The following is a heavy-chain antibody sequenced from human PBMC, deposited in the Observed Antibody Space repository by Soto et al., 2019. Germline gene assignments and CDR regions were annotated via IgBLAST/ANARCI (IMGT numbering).Heavy chain of an antibody. CDR2: IYYSGST. V-gene: IGHV4-30-4*01. Sequence: QVQLQESGPGLVKPSQTLSLTCTVSGGSISSGDYYWSWIRQPPGKGLEWIGYIYYSGSTYYNPSLKSRVTISVDTSKNQFSLKLSSVTAADTAVYYCVRDVVGCSGGSCSPSHFDYWGQGTLVTVSS. CDR3: VRDVVGCSGGSCSPSHFDY. J-gene: IGHJ4*02. CDR1: GGSISSGDYY. D-gene: IGHD2-15*01.